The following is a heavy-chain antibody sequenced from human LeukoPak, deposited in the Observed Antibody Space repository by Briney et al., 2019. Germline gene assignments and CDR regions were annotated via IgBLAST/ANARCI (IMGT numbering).Heavy chain of an antibody. CDR2: ISAYNGNT. CDR3: ARDHCSSTSCYFPWFDP. J-gene: IGHJ5*02. Sequence: GASVKVSCKASGYTFTSYGISWVRQAPGQGLEWMGWISAYNGNTNYAQKLQGRVTMTTDTSTSTAYMELRSLRSDDTAVYYGARDHCSSTSCYFPWFDPWGQGTLVTVSS. CDR1: GYTFTSYG. V-gene: IGHV1-18*01. D-gene: IGHD2-2*01.